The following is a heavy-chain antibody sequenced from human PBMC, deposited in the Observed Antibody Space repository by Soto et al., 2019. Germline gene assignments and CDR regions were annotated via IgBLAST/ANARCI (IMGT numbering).Heavy chain of an antibody. D-gene: IGHD3-16*01. CDR2: IYPGDSDI. CDR1: GYSFTNFW. J-gene: IGHJ6*02. Sequence: GEPLKISCKGSGYSFTNFWIGWVRQMPGKGLEWMGIIYPGDSDIRYSPSFQGQVTISVDKSISTAYLQWYSLKASDNAIYFCAVNGGGRDMDVWGQGTTVTVSS. CDR3: AVNGGGRDMDV. V-gene: IGHV5-51*01.